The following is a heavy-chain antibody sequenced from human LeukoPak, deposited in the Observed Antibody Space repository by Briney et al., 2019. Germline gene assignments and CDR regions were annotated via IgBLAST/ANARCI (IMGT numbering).Heavy chain of an antibody. CDR3: ARWYASGWSGQYYYYYGMDV. J-gene: IGHJ6*02. Sequence: GGSLRLSCAASGFTFSSYAMHWVRQAPGKGLEWVAVISYDGSNKYYADSVKGRFTISRDNSKNTLYLQMNSLRAEDTAVYYCARWYASGWSGQYYYYYGMDVWGQGTTVTVSS. V-gene: IGHV3-30*04. D-gene: IGHD6-19*01. CDR1: GFTFSSYA. CDR2: ISYDGSNK.